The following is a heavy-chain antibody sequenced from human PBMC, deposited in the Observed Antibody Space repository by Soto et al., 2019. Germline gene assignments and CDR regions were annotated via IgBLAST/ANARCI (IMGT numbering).Heavy chain of an antibody. D-gene: IGHD6-13*01. V-gene: IGHV5-51*01. J-gene: IGHJ6*02. CDR3: ARSSSSWKLYYYYGMDV. CDR1: GYSFTIYW. CDR2: IYPGDSDT. Sequence: PGESLKISCKGSGYSFTIYWIGWVRQMPGKGLEWMGIIYPGDSDTRYSPSFQGQVTISADKSISTAYLQWSSLKASDTAMYYCARSSSSWKLYYYYGMDVWGQGTTVTVSS.